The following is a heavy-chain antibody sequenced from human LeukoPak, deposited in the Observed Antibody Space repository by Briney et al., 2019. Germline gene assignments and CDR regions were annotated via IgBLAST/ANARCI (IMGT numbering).Heavy chain of an antibody. J-gene: IGHJ4*02. V-gene: IGHV1-69*13. CDR1: GYTFTSYG. CDR3: ARDLGYYDSSGTLRY. D-gene: IGHD3-22*01. Sequence: ASVKVSCKASGYTFTSYGISWVRQAPGQGLEWMGGIIPIFGTANYAQKFQGRVTITADESTSTAYMELSSLRSEDTAVYYCARDLGYYDSSGTLRYWGQGTLVTVSS. CDR2: IIPIFGTA.